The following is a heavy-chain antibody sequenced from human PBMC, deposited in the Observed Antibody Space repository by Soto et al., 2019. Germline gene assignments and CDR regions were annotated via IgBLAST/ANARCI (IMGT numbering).Heavy chain of an antibody. D-gene: IGHD4-4*01. CDR3: ANPSTVGYPRPDY. Sequence: EVQLLESGGGLVQPGGSLRLSCAASGFTFSSYAMSWVRQAPGKGLEWVSAISGSGGSTYYTDSVKGRFTISRDNSKNTLYLQMNSLRAEDTAVYYCANPSTVGYPRPDYWGQGTLVTVSS. CDR1: GFTFSSYA. V-gene: IGHV3-23*01. J-gene: IGHJ4*02. CDR2: ISGSGGST.